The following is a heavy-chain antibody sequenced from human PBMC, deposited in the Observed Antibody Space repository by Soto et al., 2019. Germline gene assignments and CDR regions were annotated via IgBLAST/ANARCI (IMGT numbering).Heavy chain of an antibody. J-gene: IGHJ4*02. D-gene: IGHD3-10*01. CDR2: VYFNENT. CDR3: ARQITMARGIDF. V-gene: IGHV4-31*03. CDR1: CGSISSGGYY. Sequence: KPSETLSLTCSSSCGSISSGGYYWSWVRQRPGKGLEWIGYVYFNENTYYNPSLKSRVTISVGTSKSQFSLRLSSVTAADAAVYYCARQITMARGIDFWGPGISVTVSS.